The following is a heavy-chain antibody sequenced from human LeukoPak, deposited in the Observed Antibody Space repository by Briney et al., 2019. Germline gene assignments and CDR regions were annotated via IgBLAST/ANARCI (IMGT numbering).Heavy chain of an antibody. CDR2: IYYRGST. Sequence: SETLSLTCTVSGGSISSYYWSWIRQPPGKGLEWIGYIYYRGSTNYNPSLKSRVNISVDTSKNQFSLKLNSVTAADTAVYYCAGVDTGMATMGYWGQGTLVTVSS. D-gene: IGHD5-18*01. CDR3: AGVDTGMATMGY. J-gene: IGHJ4*02. V-gene: IGHV4-59*01. CDR1: GGSISSYY.